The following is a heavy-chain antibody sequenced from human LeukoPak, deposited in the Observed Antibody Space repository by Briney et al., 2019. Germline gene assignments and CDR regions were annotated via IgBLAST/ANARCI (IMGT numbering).Heavy chain of an antibody. D-gene: IGHD5-12*01. CDR2: IYYSGTT. J-gene: IGHJ3*02. CDR3: ARHLKVGSATHDAFDI. Sequence: SETLSLTCTVSGGSIGSYYWSWIRQPPGKGLEWIGYIYYSGTTNYNPSLKSRVNISVDTSKNQFSLNLASVTAADTAVYYCARHLKVGSATHDAFDIWGQGTMVTVSS. CDR1: GGSIGSYY. V-gene: IGHV4-59*08.